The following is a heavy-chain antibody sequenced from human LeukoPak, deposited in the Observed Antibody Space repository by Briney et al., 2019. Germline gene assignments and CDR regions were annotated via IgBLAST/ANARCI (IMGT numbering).Heavy chain of an antibody. D-gene: IGHD4-17*01. CDR3: AKHRTTVTPLPRIDY. Sequence: GGSLRLSCAASGFTFSSYAMHWVRQAPGKGLEWVAVISYDGSNKYYADSVKGRFTISRDNSKNTLYLQMNSLRAEDTAVYYCAKHRTTVTPLPRIDYWGQGTLVTVSS. CDR1: GFTFSSYA. CDR2: ISYDGSNK. V-gene: IGHV3-30-3*02. J-gene: IGHJ4*02.